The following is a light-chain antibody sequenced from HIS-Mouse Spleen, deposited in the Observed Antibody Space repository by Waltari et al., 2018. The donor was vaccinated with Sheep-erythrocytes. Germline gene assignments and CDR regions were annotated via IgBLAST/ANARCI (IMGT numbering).Light chain of an antibody. CDR2: DVS. Sequence: SALTQPRSVSGSPGQSVTISCPGPSSDVGGYNYVSWYQQHPGKAPKLMIYDVSKRPSGVPDRFSGSKSGNTASLTISGLQAEDEADYYCCSYAGSYNHVFATGTKVTVL. V-gene: IGLV2-11*01. CDR3: CSYAGSYNHV. J-gene: IGLJ1*01. CDR1: SSDVGGYNY.